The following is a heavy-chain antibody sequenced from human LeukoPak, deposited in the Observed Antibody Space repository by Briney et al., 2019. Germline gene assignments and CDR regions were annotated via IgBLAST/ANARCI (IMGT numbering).Heavy chain of an antibody. CDR3: AVGGSGYLNYYYYYGMDV. Sequence: ASVKVSCEASGYTFTSYAMNWVRQAPGQGLEWMGWINTNTGNPTYAQGFTGRFVFSLDTSVSTAYLQISSLKAEDTAVYYCAVGGSGYLNYYYYYGMDVWGQGTTVTVSS. CDR2: INTNTGNP. D-gene: IGHD3-22*01. CDR1: GYTFTSYA. J-gene: IGHJ6*02. V-gene: IGHV7-4-1*02.